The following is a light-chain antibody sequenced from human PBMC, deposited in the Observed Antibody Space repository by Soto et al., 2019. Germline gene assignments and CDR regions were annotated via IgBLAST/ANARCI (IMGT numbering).Light chain of an antibody. CDR2: GAS. CDR3: QQYGTSPRT. Sequence: IVFTPSPGTLSLAPGDRATLSFRASQSVSSSYLAWYQQKPGQAPRLLIYGASNRATGIPDKFSGSGSGTDFTLTISRLEPEDFAVYYCQQYGTSPRTFGQGTKVDI. J-gene: IGKJ1*01. CDR1: QSVSSSY. V-gene: IGKV3-20*01.